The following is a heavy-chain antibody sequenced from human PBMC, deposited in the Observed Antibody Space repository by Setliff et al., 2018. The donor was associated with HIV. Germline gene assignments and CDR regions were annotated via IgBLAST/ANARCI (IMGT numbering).Heavy chain of an antibody. CDR3: ARDQTGVAAAAFGGGSAWSDEGFDI. J-gene: IGHJ3*02. CDR2: IIPMYNIP. CDR1: GGTLSNYV. D-gene: IGHD6-13*01. Sequence: SVKVSCKTSGGTLSNYVITWVRRAPGQGLEWMGMIIPMYNIPAYAQKFQGRVTFTADESTSTAYMELSSLSSEDTAVYYCARDQTGVAAAAFGGGSAWSDEGFDIWGQGTMVTVS. V-gene: IGHV1-69*13.